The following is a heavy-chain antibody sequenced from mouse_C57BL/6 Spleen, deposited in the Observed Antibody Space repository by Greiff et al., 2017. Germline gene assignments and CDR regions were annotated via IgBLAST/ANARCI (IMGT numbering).Heavy chain of an antibody. Sequence: VQLQQSGPGLVKPSQSLSLTCSVTGYSITSGYYWNWIRQFPGNKLEWMGYISYDGSNNYNPSLKNRISITRDTSKNQFFLKLNSVTTEDTATYYCARESGTGYFDVWGTGTTVTVSS. CDR3: ARESGTGYFDV. D-gene: IGHD4-1*01. CDR1: GYSITSGYY. CDR2: ISYDGSN. J-gene: IGHJ1*03. V-gene: IGHV3-6*01.